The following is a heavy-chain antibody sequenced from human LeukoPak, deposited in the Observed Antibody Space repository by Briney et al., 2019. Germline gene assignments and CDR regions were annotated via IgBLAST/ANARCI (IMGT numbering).Heavy chain of an antibody. Sequence: ASVKVSCKASGYTFTGYYMHWVRQAPGQGLEWMGIINPSGGSTSYAQKFQGRVTMTRDTSTSTVYMELSSLRSEDTAVYYCARSPRSGGGFDPWGQGTLVTVSS. J-gene: IGHJ5*02. D-gene: IGHD3-10*01. CDR2: INPSGGST. CDR1: GYTFTGYY. CDR3: ARSPRSGGGFDP. V-gene: IGHV1-46*01.